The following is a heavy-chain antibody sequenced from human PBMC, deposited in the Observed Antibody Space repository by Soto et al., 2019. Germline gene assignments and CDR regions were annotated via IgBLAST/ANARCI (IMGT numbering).Heavy chain of an antibody. Sequence: SETLSLTCAVYGGSFSGYYWSWIRQPPGKGLEWIGEINHSGSTNYNPSLKSRVTISVDTSKNQFSLKLSSVTAADTAVYYCARSQADYWGQGTLVTVSS. CDR2: INHSGST. V-gene: IGHV4-34*01. CDR1: GGSFSGYY. CDR3: ARSQADY. J-gene: IGHJ4*02.